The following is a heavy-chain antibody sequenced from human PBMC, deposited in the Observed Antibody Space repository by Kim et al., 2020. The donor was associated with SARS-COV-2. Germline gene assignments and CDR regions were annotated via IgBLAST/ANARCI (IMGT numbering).Heavy chain of an antibody. V-gene: IGHV4-34*01. J-gene: IGHJ6*02. CDR1: GGSFSGYY. CDR2: INHSGST. D-gene: IGHD6-13*01. CDR3: ARAPRIAAAGTLPPRGMDV. Sequence: SETLSLTCAVYGGSFSGYYWSWIRQPPGKGLEWIGEINHSGSTNYNPSLKSRVTISVDTSKNQFSLKLSSVTAADTAVYYCARAPRIAAAGTLPPRGMDVWGQGTTVTVSS.